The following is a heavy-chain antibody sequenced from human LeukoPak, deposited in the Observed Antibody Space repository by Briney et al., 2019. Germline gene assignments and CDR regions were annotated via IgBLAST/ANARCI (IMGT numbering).Heavy chain of an antibody. CDR2: ISSSSSYI. CDR3: ARDQGNDYVWGSYRYTSGRSYYFDY. J-gene: IGHJ4*02. CDR1: GFTFSSYS. V-gene: IGHV3-21*01. D-gene: IGHD3-16*02. Sequence: GGSLRLSCAASGFTFSSYSMNWVRQAPGKGLEWVSSISSSSSYIYYADSAKGRFTISRDNAKNSLYLQMNSLRAEDTAVYYCARDQGNDYVWGSYRYTSGRSYYFDYWGQGTLVTVSS.